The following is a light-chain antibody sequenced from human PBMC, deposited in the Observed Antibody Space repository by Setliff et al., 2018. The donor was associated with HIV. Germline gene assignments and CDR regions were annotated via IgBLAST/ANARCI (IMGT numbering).Light chain of an antibody. CDR1: SSDVGGYNY. J-gene: IGLJ1*01. Sequence: QSALTQPASVSGSPGQSINISCTGTSSDVGGYNYVSWYQQHPGKAPKLMIYDVSNRPSGVSNRFSCSKSGNTASLTISGLQAEDEADYYCSSYTTDSGVFGTGTKVTVL. CDR2: DVS. V-gene: IGLV2-14*03. CDR3: SSYTTDSGV.